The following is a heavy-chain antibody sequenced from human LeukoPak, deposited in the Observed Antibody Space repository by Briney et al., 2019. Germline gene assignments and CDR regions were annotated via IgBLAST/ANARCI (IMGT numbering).Heavy chain of an antibody. CDR3: ARGEKSTTYGTLGPFDY. CDR1: GGSISSGSYY. V-gene: IGHV4-61*02. D-gene: IGHD3-9*01. CDR2: IYTSGST. Sequence: SETLSLTCTVSGGSISSGSYYWSWIRQPAGKGLEWIGRIYTSGSTNYNPSLKSRVTISVDTSKNQFSLKLSSVTAADTAVYYCARGEKSTTYGTLGPFDYWGQGTLVTVSS. J-gene: IGHJ4*02.